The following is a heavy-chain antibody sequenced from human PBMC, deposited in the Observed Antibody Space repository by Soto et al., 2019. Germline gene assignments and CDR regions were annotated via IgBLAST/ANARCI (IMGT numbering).Heavy chain of an antibody. V-gene: IGHV4-59*08. J-gene: IGHJ5*02. D-gene: IGHD2-15*01. CDR2: FFYNGST. CDR1: GGSISNYY. CDR3: ARLRGYCGGGNCHDFQFDP. Sequence: SETLSLTCTVSGGSISNYYCSWIRQPPGKGLEWIGYFFYNGSTSYNPSLRSRVTISEDTSKNQFSLRLSSVTAADTAVYYCARLRGYCGGGNCHDFQFDPWGQGILVTV.